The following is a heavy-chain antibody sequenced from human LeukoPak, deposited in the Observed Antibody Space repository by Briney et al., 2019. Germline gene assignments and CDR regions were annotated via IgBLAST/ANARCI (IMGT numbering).Heavy chain of an antibody. CDR3: ARVRGYSGYGPLNDAFDI. Sequence: GRSLRLSCAASGFTFSSYGMHGVRQAPGKGLEWVAVIWYDGSNKYYADSVKGRFTISRDNSKNTLYLQMNSLRAEDTAVYYCARVRGYSGYGPLNDAFDIWGQGTMVTVSS. D-gene: IGHD5-12*01. CDR2: IWYDGSNK. J-gene: IGHJ3*02. V-gene: IGHV3-33*01. CDR1: GFTFSSYG.